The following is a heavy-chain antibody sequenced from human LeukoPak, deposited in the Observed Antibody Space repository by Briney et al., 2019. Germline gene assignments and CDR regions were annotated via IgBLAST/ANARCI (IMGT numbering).Heavy chain of an antibody. D-gene: IGHD5-18*01. CDR3: ARAVSGYIYGYGY. CDR1: GFTFSSYN. V-gene: IGHV3-48*02. CDR2: ISSSSSTI. Sequence: PGGSLRLSCAASGFTFSSYNVNWVRQAPGKGLEWVSYISSSSSTIHYADSVKGRFTISRDNAKNSLYLQMNSLRDEDTAVYYCARAVSGYIYGYGYWGQGTLVTVSS. J-gene: IGHJ4*02.